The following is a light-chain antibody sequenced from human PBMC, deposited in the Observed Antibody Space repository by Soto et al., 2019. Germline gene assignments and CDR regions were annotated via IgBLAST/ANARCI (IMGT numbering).Light chain of an antibody. J-gene: IGKJ4*01. Sequence: IEMTQTRCSLCRSRGEIAAITCRARQSISSYLNWYQQKPGKAPKLLIYAASSLQSGVPSRFSGFGPGTDCTRTRTALSPEQFETYSGLQSQGPPCTCGGGTQVEIK. V-gene: IGKV1-39*01. CDR1: QSISSY. CDR2: AAS. CDR3: LQSQGPPCT.